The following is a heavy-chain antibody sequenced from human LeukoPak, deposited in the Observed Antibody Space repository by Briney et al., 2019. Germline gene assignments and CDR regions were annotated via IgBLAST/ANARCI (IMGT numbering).Heavy chain of an antibody. D-gene: IGHD3-10*01. CDR1: GFTFSSYW. CDR3: AKILWFGEPRGDY. V-gene: IGHV3-74*01. Sequence: GGSLRLSCAASGFTFSSYWMPWVRQAPGKGLVWVSRINSDGSSTSYADSVKGRFTISRDNSKNTLYLQMNSLRAEDTAVYYCAKILWFGEPRGDYWGQGTLVTVSS. J-gene: IGHJ4*02. CDR2: INSDGSST.